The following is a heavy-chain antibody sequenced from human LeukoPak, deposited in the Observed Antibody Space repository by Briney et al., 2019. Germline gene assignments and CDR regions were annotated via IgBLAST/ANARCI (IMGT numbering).Heavy chain of an antibody. CDR2: INPDSGDT. V-gene: IGHV1-2*02. CDR3: ARDLVVVPAAINWFDP. Sequence: GASVKVSCKASGYTFTAYYIHWVRQAPGQGLEWMGWINPDSGDTNYAQKFQGRVTMTRDTSISTAYMELSRLRSDDTAVYYCARDLVVVPAAINWFDPWGQGTLVTVSS. D-gene: IGHD2-2*01. J-gene: IGHJ5*02. CDR1: GYTFTAYY.